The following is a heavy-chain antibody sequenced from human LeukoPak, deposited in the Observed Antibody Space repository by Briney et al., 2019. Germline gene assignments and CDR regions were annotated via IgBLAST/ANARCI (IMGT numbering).Heavy chain of an antibody. CDR2: IYYSGST. CDR1: GRSISSSSYY. V-gene: IGHV4-39*07. CDR3: ARATWSPFDY. D-gene: IGHD2-8*02. J-gene: IGHJ4*02. Sequence: PSETLSLTCTVSGRSISSSSYYWGWIRQPPGKGLEWIGRIYYSGSTYYNPSLKSRVTISLDTSKNEFSLKLSSVTAADTAVYYCARATWSPFDYWGQGTLVTVSS.